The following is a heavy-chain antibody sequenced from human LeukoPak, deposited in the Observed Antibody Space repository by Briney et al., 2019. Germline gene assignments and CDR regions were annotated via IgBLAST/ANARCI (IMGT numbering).Heavy chain of an antibody. J-gene: IGHJ4*02. CDR1: GGSISSYY. V-gene: IGHV4-4*07. D-gene: IGHD5-24*01. CDR2: IYTSGST. Sequence: SSETLSLTCSVSGGSISSYYWSWIRQPAGKGLEWVGRIYTSGSTNYNPSLKSRVTISVDMSKNQFSLKLRSVTAADTAVYYCARVEMATTQTPDYWGQGTLVTVSS. CDR3: ARVEMATTQTPDY.